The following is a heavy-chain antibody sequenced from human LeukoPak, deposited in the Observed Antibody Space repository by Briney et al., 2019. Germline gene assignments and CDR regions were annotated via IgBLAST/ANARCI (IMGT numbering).Heavy chain of an antibody. Sequence: SETLSLTCTVSGGSISGYYRNWIRQPAGKGLEWIGRIYTSGSTNYNPSLKSRVTMSVDTSKNQFSLKVSSVTAADTAVYFCATSSSRAYCSTTTCLYFDYWGQGTPVTVSS. J-gene: IGHJ4*02. CDR2: IYTSGST. D-gene: IGHD2-2*01. CDR3: ATSSSRAYCSTTTCLYFDY. V-gene: IGHV4-4*07. CDR1: GGSISGYY.